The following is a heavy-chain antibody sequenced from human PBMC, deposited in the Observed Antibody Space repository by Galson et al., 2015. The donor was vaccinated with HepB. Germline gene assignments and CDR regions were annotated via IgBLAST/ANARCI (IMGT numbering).Heavy chain of an antibody. CDR3: ARRWGGVSYYGMDV. Sequence: SVKVSCKASGYTFTGYYIHWVRQAPGQRLEWMGWINAGNGNTKYSQKFQGRVTITRDTSASTAYMELSSLRSEDTAVYYCARRWGGVSYYGMDVWVQGTTVTVSS. CDR1: GYTFTGYY. V-gene: IGHV1-3*01. CDR2: INAGNGNT. J-gene: IGHJ6*02. D-gene: IGHD2-8*02.